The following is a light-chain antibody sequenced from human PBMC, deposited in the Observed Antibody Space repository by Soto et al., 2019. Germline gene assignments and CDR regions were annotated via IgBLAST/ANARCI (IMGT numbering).Light chain of an antibody. J-gene: IGLJ3*02. CDR3: SSYGGTYTGV. CDR1: SSDVGAYNY. V-gene: IGLV2-8*01. CDR2: EVS. Sequence: QSALTQPPSASGSPGQSVTISCTGTSSDVGAYNYVSWYQQYPGKAPKLIIYEVSKRPSGVPDRFSGSKSGNTASLTVSGLQAEDEADYYCSSYGGTYTGVFGAGTKLTVL.